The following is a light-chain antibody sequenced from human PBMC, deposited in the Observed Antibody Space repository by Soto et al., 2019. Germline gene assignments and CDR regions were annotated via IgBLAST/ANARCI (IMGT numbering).Light chain of an antibody. V-gene: IGKV1-33*01. J-gene: IGKJ4*01. Sequence: DIQMTQSPSSLSASVGDRVTITCQASQDISNYLNWYQQKPGKAPKLLIYDASNLETGVPSRFSGSGSVTDFTFNISSLQPEDIATYYCQQYDNLPPLTVGGGTKVEIK. CDR2: DAS. CDR3: QQYDNLPPLT. CDR1: QDISNY.